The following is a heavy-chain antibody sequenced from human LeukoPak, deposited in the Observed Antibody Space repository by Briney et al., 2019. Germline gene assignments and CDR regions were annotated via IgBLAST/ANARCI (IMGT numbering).Heavy chain of an antibody. CDR3: ARVEGSGYDNRGWFDP. D-gene: IGHD5-12*01. J-gene: IGHJ5*02. CDR2: IYYSGST. V-gene: IGHV4-39*07. CDR1: GGSISSSIYY. Sequence: SETLSLTCNVSGGSISSSIYYWGWIRQPPGKGQEWIANIYYSGSTYYNPSLQSRITISVDTSKNQFSLKLSSVTAADTAVYYCARVEGSGYDNRGWFDPWGQGTLVTVSS.